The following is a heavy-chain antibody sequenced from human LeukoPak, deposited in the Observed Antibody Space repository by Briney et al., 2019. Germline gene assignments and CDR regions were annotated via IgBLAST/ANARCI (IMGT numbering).Heavy chain of an antibody. CDR2: ISGSGSST. CDR1: GFTFSSYA. D-gene: IGHD3-10*01. CDR3: AKENLYGSGSYYNHYFDY. V-gene: IGHV3-23*01. J-gene: IGHJ4*02. Sequence: GGSLRLSCAASGFTFSSYAMSWVRQAPGKGPEWVSAISGSGSSTYYADSVKGRFTISRDNSKNTLYLQMNSLRAEDTAVYYCAKENLYGSGSYYNHYFDYWGQGTLVTVS.